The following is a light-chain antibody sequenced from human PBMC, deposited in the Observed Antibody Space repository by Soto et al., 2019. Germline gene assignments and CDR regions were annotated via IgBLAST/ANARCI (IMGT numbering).Light chain of an antibody. CDR3: MQALQTPYI. CDR2: LGS. Sequence: EIVMTQSPPSLTVTPGEPASISCRSSQRLLHSNGNTFLDWYLQKPGQSPQLLIYLGSNRASGVPDRVSGSEAGTDFTLKISRVEAEDVGVYYCMQALQTPYIFGQGTKLEIK. J-gene: IGKJ2*01. CDR1: QRLLHSNGNTF. V-gene: IGKV2-28*01.